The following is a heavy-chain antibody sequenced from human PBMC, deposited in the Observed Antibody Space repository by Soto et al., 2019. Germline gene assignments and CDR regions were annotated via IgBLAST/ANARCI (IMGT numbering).Heavy chain of an antibody. D-gene: IGHD3-16*01. Sequence: QVQLVQSGGEVKKPVASVKVSCKASGYTFTSYGISWWRQAPGQGLEWMGWISGYNGKTNYAQKVQDRVTMTTDTSTSTVYMELRSMRSDDTAVYYCAREGAVPYYYYGMDVWGQGTTVTVSS. CDR1: GYTFTSYG. J-gene: IGHJ6*02. CDR3: AREGAVPYYYYGMDV. V-gene: IGHV1-18*01. CDR2: ISGYNGKT.